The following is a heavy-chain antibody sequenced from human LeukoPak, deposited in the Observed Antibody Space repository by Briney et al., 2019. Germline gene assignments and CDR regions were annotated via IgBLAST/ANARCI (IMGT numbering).Heavy chain of an antibody. D-gene: IGHD3-3*01. CDR3: AKCWTITIFGGGDY. CDR2: ISGSDDST. J-gene: IGHJ4*02. V-gene: IGHV3-23*01. Sequence: GVSLRLSCAASGFTFSSYAMSWVPQAPGKGLEGVSTISGSDDSTYYADSVKGRFTISRDDSKNTLYLQMNTLRAEDTAVYSCAKCWTITIFGGGDYWGQGTLVTVSS. CDR1: GFTFSSYA.